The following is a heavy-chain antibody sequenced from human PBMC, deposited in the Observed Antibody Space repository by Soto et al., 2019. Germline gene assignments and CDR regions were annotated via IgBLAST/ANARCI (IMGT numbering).Heavy chain of an antibody. J-gene: IGHJ6*02. CDR2: ISYDGSEK. CDR1: GFTFSTYA. V-gene: IGHV3-30-3*01. Sequence: GGSLRLSCAAAGFTFSTYAMEWVRQAPGKGLVWVALISYDGSEKYYADSVQGRFTVSRDNSKNTLYLQMNNLRPEDTAVYYCARPVEPFYYYGMDVWGQGTTVTVSS. CDR3: ARPVEPFYYYGMDV.